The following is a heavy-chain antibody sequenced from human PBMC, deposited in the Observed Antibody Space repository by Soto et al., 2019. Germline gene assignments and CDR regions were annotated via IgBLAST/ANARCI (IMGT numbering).Heavy chain of an antibody. Sequence: ASVKVSCKASGYTFASYGISWVRQAPGQGLEWMGWINPYNGNTDYAQNLQGRVILTTDTSTSTAYMELRSLRSDDTAVYYCARDQSGYSSTSPAGPCDHWGQ. V-gene: IGHV1-18*01. J-gene: IGHJ4*01. D-gene: IGHD6-13*01. CDR1: GYTFASYG. CDR2: INPYNGNT. CDR3: ARDQSGYSSTSPAGPCDH.